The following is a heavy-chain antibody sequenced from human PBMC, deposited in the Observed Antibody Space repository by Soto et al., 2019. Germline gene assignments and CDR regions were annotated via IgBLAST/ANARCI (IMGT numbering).Heavy chain of an antibody. CDR3: ARSIVVVTALDY. V-gene: IGHV1-3*05. J-gene: IGHJ4*02. D-gene: IGHD2-21*02. CDR2: INAGNGNT. CDR1: GYTFTSYA. Sequence: QVQLVQSGAEEKKPGASVKVSCKASGYTFTSYAMHWVRQAPGQRLEWMGWINAGNGNTKYSQKCQGXGXTXRXXSATTAYMELSRLRSEDTAVYYCARSIVVVTALDYWGQGTLVTVSS.